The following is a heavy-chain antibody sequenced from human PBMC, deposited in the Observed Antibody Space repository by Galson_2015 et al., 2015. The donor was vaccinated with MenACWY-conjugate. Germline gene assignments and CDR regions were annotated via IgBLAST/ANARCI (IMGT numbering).Heavy chain of an antibody. CDR2: IISTSSYI. Sequence: SLRLSCAASGFTFSSYAMHWVRQAPGKGLEWVSSIISTSSYIYYADSVKGRFTISRDNAKNSLYLQMNSLRAEDTAVYYCARDIYDSSGPQFDYWGQGTLVTVSS. D-gene: IGHD3-22*01. CDR3: ARDIYDSSGPQFDY. J-gene: IGHJ4*02. V-gene: IGHV3-21*01. CDR1: GFTFSSYA.